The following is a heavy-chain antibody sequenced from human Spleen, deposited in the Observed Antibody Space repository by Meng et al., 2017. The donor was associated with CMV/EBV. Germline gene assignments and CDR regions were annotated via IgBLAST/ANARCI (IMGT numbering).Heavy chain of an antibody. J-gene: IGHJ4*02. CDR2: IYSDGSEE. V-gene: IGHV3-33*01. Sequence: GGSLRLSCGASGFPFSSFAMHWVRQAPGKGLEWVASIYSDGSEEYYADSVKGRFTISRDNARNTLYLQMNSLRAEDTAVYYCTRMYSSSSRLIDYWGQGTLVTVSS. D-gene: IGHD6-13*01. CDR1: GFPFSSFA. CDR3: TRMYSSSSRLIDY.